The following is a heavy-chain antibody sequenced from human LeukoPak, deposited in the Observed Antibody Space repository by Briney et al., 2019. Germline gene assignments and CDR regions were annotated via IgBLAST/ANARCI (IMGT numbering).Heavy chain of an antibody. Sequence: ASVKVSCKASGGTFSSYAISWVRQAPGQGLEWMGRIIPILGIANYAQKFQGRVTITADKSTSTAYMELSSLRSEDTAVYYCARERWLQPFDYWGQGTLVTVSS. V-gene: IGHV1-69*04. CDR1: GGTFSSYA. CDR2: IIPILGIA. J-gene: IGHJ4*02. CDR3: ARERWLQPFDY. D-gene: IGHD5-24*01.